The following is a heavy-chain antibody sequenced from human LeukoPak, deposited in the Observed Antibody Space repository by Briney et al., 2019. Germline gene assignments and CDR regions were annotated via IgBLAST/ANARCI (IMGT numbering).Heavy chain of an antibody. V-gene: IGHV5-51*01. CDR1: CSSFTCYW. Sequence: GGSLEISFEASCSSFTCYWIGWVRPMPGKGVEWMGIVLPGESLTTYSPSFQGDVTISAHKPISTAYLQWSGLKASDTAIYYCARQFSGGNSDYFDFCGQGTLVTVSS. CDR3: ARQFSGGNSDYFDF. CDR2: VLPGESLT. J-gene: IGHJ4*02. D-gene: IGHD4-23*01.